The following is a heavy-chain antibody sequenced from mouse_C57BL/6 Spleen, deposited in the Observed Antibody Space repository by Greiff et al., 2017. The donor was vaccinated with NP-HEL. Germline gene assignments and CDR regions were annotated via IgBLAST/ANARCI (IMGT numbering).Heavy chain of an antibody. CDR2: ISYDGSN. CDR3: ARGDYSNPHYYAMDY. CDR1: GYSITSGYY. D-gene: IGHD2-5*01. J-gene: IGHJ4*01. V-gene: IGHV3-6*01. Sequence: EVKVEESGPGLVKPSQSLSLTCSVTGYSITSGYYWNWIRQFPGNKLEWMGYISYDGSNNYNPSLKNRISITRDTSKNQFFLKLNSVTTEDTATYYCARGDYSNPHYYAMDYWGQGTSVTVSS.